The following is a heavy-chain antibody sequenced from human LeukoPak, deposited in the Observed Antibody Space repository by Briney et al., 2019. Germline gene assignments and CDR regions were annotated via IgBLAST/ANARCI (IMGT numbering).Heavy chain of an antibody. CDR1: GFTFNSYG. CDR2: IRYDGSNK. D-gene: IGHD3-22*01. J-gene: IGHJ4*02. V-gene: IGHV3-30*02. CDR3: AKDKWYYDSSGYYGY. Sequence: GGSLRLSCAASGFTFNSYGMHWVRQAPGKGLEWVAFIRYDGSNKYYADSVKGRFTISRDNSKNTLYLQMNSLRAEDTAVYYCAKDKWYYDSSGYYGYWGQGTLVTVSS.